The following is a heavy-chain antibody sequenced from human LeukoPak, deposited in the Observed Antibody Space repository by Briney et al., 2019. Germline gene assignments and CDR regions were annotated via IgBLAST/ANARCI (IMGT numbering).Heavy chain of an antibody. CDR1: GFTFSSYG. CDR3: ARDRRDLIAAAGIIDY. Sequence: PGGSLRLSCAASGFTFSSYGMHWVRQAPGKGLEWVAVIWYDGSNKYYADSVKGRFTISRDNSKNTLYLQMNSLRAEDTAVYYCARDRRDLIAAAGIIDYWGQGTLVTVSS. V-gene: IGHV3-33*01. D-gene: IGHD6-13*01. CDR2: IWYDGSNK. J-gene: IGHJ4*02.